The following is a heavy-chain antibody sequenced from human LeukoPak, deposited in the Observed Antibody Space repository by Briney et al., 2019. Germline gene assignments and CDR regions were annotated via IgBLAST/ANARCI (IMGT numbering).Heavy chain of an antibody. D-gene: IGHD3-10*01. Sequence: SETLSLTCSVSGDSVRSNYWTWIRQPPGKGLEYIGYIYYTGNTNCNPSLKSRVTISIDTSRNLFSLNLSSVTAADTAVYYCARVPGVYDVPSPPPPDDAFDIWGQGTMVTVSS. J-gene: IGHJ3*02. CDR1: GDSVRSNY. CDR2: IYYTGNT. V-gene: IGHV4-59*02. CDR3: ARVPGVYDVPSPPPPDDAFDI.